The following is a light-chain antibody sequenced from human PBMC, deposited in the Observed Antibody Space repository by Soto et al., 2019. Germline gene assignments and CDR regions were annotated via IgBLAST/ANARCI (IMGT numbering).Light chain of an antibody. V-gene: IGLV2-14*01. CDR3: SSYTTTSTWV. CDR2: EVS. J-gene: IGLJ3*02. Sequence: QSVLTQPASVSGSPGQSITISCTGTSSDIGGYTYVSWYQQHPGKVPKLMIYEVSNRPSGVSTRFSGSKSGNTASLTISGLQAEDEADYYCSSYTTTSTWVFGGGT. CDR1: SSDIGGYTY.